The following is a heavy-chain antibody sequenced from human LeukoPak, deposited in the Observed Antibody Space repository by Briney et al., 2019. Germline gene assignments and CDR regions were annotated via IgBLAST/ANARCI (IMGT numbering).Heavy chain of an antibody. Sequence: SQTLSLTCTLSGGPISSGGYFWSWIRQHRGKGLEWFGYIYASGCTYYNPSLKSRVTIPVDTSKNQFSLKLSSVTAADTAVYYCAGFLRKGIQLWFGWFVPWGQGSLVSVSS. CDR2: IYASGCT. CDR1: GGPISSGGYF. V-gene: IGHV4-31*03. J-gene: IGHJ5*02. CDR3: AGFLRKGIQLWFGWFVP. D-gene: IGHD5-18*01.